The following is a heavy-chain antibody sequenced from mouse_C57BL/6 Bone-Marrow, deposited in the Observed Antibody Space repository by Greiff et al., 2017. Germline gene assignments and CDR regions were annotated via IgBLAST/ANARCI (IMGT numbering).Heavy chain of an antibody. CDR3: ARHGVPYYYGSSFYYFDY. Sequence: EVKVVESGGDLVKPGGSLKLSCAASGFTFSSYGMSWVRQTPDKRLEWVATISSGGSYTYYPDSVKGRFTISRDNAKNTLYLQMSSLKSEDTAMYYCARHGVPYYYGSSFYYFDYWGQGTTLTVSS. CDR2: ISSGGSYT. V-gene: IGHV5-6*01. J-gene: IGHJ2*01. CDR1: GFTFSSYG. D-gene: IGHD1-1*01.